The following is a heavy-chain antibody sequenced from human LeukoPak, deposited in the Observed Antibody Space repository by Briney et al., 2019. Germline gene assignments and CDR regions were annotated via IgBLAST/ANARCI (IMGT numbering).Heavy chain of an antibody. CDR1: GFTFSSYA. V-gene: IGHV3-23*01. CDR3: AKAGSSRTAPFGY. Sequence: QSGGSLRLSCAASGFTFSSYAMSWVRQAPGKGLEWVSAISGSGGSTYYADSVKGRLTISRDNSKNTLYLQMNSLRAEDTAVYYCAKAGSSRTAPFGYWGQGTLVTVFS. J-gene: IGHJ4*02. D-gene: IGHD2-2*01. CDR2: ISGSGGST.